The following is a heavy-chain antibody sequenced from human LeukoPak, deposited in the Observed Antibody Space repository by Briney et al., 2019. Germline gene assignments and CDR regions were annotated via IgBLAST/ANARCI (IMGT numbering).Heavy chain of an antibody. CDR3: ARDVVVPAAIRYYYYGMDV. D-gene: IGHD2-2*01. Sequence: PSETLSLTCTVSGGSISSGGYYWSWIRQHPGKGLEWIGYIYYSGSTYYNPSLKSRVTISVDTSKNQFSLKLSSVTAADTAVYYCARDVVVPAAIRYYYYGMDVWGQGTTVTVSS. CDR1: GGSISSGGYY. CDR2: IYYSGST. V-gene: IGHV4-31*03. J-gene: IGHJ6*02.